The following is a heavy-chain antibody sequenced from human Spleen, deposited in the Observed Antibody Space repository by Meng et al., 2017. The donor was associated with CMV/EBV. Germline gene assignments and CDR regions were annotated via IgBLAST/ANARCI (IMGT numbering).Heavy chain of an antibody. CDR3: ARIYGSESGAFDI. D-gene: IGHD3-10*01. V-gene: IGHV3-53*01. Sequence: LSLTCAASGFTVSTNYMSWVRQAPGKGLEWVSVIYSGGSTYYVDSVKGRFTVSRDNAKNTLNLQMNSLRVEDTAMYYCARIYGSESGAFDIWGQGTMVTVSS. J-gene: IGHJ3*02. CDR1: GFTVSTNY. CDR2: IYSGGST.